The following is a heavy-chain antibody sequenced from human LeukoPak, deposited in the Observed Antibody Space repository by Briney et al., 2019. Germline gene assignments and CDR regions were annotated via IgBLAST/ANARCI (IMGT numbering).Heavy chain of an antibody. CDR2: IHYSGTT. Sequence: SETLSLTCTFSGGSISTSITPTYWNWVRQPPGKCLEWIGSIHYSGTTYYNPSLESLATISVDTSKNKFSVKLTSVTAADTAVYYCARKGTIAPTGASHFDYWGRGTLVTVSS. J-gene: IGHJ4*02. V-gene: IGHV4-39*01. CDR3: ARKGTIAPTGASHFDY. D-gene: IGHD6-13*01. CDR1: GGSISTSITPTY.